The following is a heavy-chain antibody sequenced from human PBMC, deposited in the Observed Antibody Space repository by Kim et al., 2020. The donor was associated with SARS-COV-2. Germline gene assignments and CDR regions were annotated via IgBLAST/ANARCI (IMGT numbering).Heavy chain of an antibody. CDR3: SRMHCSSPSCYGKYFQH. CDR1: GGSISSYY. D-gene: IGHD2-2*01. CDR2: IYYSGST. V-gene: IGHV4-59*01. J-gene: IGHJ1*01. Sequence: SETLSLTCTVSGGSISSYYWSWIRQPPGKGLEWIGYIYYSGSTNYNPSLKSRVTISVDTSKNQFSLKLSSVTAADTAAYYYSRMHCSSPSCYGKYFQHWG.